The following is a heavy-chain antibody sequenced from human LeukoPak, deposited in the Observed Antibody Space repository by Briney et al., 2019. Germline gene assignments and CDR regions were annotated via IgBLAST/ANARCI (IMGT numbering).Heavy chain of an antibody. D-gene: IGHD5-12*01. CDR2: ISGYNGNT. V-gene: IGHV1-18*01. CDR1: SYSFNRYG. Sequence: ASVKVSCKASSYSFNRYGISWVRQAPGQGLEWMGWISGYNGNTNYAQKFLGRVSMTADTSTSTAYMELRSLTSDDAAVYYCARSGRGTYYYFDLWGQGTLVTVSS. CDR3: ARSGRGTYYYFDL. J-gene: IGHJ4*02.